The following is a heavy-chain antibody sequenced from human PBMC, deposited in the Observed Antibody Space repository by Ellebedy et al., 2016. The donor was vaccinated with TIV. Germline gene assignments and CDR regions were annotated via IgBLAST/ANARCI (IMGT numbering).Heavy chain of an antibody. J-gene: IGHJ4*02. CDR2: INHSGST. CDR3: AKSLHYSRSSFFDF. V-gene: IGHV4-34*01. CDR1: GGSFSGYY. Sequence: GSLRLXCAVYGGSFSGYYWSWIRQPPGKGLEWIGEINHSGSTNYNPSLKSRVTISVDTSKNQFSLKLNSVTAADTAVYYCAKSLHYSRSSFFDFWGQGTLVTVSS. D-gene: IGHD6-6*01.